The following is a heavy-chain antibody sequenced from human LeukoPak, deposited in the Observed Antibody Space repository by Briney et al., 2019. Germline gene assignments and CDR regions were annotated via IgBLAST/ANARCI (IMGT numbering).Heavy chain of an antibody. Sequence: GESPKTSCQGSGYSFSRYWIAWVRQMPGKGLECMGIIYPGDSDTRYSPSFQGQVTISADKSISTAYLQWSSLKASDTAMYYCARGGQDSSGYYYSLGYWGQGTLVTVSS. CDR2: IYPGDSDT. D-gene: IGHD3-22*01. J-gene: IGHJ4*02. CDR3: ARGGQDSSGYYYSLGY. V-gene: IGHV5-51*01. CDR1: GYSFSRYW.